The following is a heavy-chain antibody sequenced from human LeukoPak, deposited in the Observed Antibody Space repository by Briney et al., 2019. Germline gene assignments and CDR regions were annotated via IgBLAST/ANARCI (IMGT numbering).Heavy chain of an antibody. Sequence: QSGGSLRLSCAASGFTFSSYWMSWVRQAPGKGLEWVANIKQDGSEKYYVDSVKGRFTISRDNAKNSLYLQMNSLRAEDTAVYYCARGVVVVAATGMGDYWGQGTLVTVSS. V-gene: IGHV3-7*01. CDR2: IKQDGSEK. D-gene: IGHD2-15*01. CDR3: ARGVVVVAATGMGDY. J-gene: IGHJ4*02. CDR1: GFTFSSYW.